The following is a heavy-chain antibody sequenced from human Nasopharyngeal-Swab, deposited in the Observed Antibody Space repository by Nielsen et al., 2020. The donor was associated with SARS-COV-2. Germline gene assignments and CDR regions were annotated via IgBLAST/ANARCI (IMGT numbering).Heavy chain of an antibody. J-gene: IGHJ6*02. V-gene: IGHV3-43*02. D-gene: IGHD6-13*01. CDR3: AKGSYSSSWYFGRGGHYYGMDV. CDR1: GFTFDDYA. Sequence: GESLKISCAASGFTFDDYAMHWVHQAPGKGLEWVSLISGDGGSTYYADSVKGRFTISRDNSKNSLYLQMNSLRTEGTALYYCAKGSYSSSWYFGRGGHYYGMDVWGQGTTVTVSS. CDR2: ISGDGGST.